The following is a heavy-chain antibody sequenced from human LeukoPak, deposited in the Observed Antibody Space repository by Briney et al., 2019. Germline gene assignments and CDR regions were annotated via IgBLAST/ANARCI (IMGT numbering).Heavy chain of an antibody. CDR3: AISHMDSSGY. D-gene: IGHD6-19*01. CDR2: IYYSGST. Sequence: SETLSLTCTVSGGSISSSSYYWGWIRQPPGKGLEWIGSIYYSGSTYYNPSLKSRVTISVDTSKNQFSLKLSSVTAADTAVYYCAISHMDSSGYWGQGTLVTVSS. V-gene: IGHV4-39*01. CDR1: GGSISSSSYY. J-gene: IGHJ4*02.